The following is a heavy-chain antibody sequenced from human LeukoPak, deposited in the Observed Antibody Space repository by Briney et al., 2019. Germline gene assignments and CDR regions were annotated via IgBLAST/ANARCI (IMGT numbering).Heavy chain of an antibody. CDR3: TTDGDPGGGWFDP. Sequence: GGSLRLSCAASGFTFSNAWLSWVRQAPGKGLEWVGRIKSKTDGGTTDYAAPVEGRFTISRDDSKNTLYLQMNSLKTEDTAVYYCTTDGDPGGGWFDPWGQGTLVTVSS. D-gene: IGHD2-21*02. CDR1: GFTFSNAW. CDR2: IKSKTDGGTT. V-gene: IGHV3-15*01. J-gene: IGHJ5*02.